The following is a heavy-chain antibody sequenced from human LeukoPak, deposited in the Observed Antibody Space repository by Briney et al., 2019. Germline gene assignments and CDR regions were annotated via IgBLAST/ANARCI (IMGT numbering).Heavy chain of an antibody. V-gene: IGHV3-30*04. Sequence: GGSLRLSCAASGFTLSTYTVHWVRQTPGKGLEWVALISFDEKHKDFADSVKGRFSISRDTSKNTESLQMDSLTTDDAAVYYCARDAVQIWFYVGTFDIWGQGSIVTVSS. CDR1: GFTLSTYT. J-gene: IGHJ3*02. CDR3: ARDAVQIWFYVGTFDI. CDR2: ISFDEKHK. D-gene: IGHD3-10*01.